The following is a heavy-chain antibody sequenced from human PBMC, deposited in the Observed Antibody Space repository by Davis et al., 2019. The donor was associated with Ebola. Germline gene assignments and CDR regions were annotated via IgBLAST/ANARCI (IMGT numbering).Heavy chain of an antibody. V-gene: IGHV6-1*01. J-gene: IGHJ6*04. CDR1: GDSASMKSAG. CDR2: TYYNSKWYY. Sequence: PSETLSLTCAISGDSASMKSAGWNWIRQSPSRGLEWLGRTYYNSKWYYDYAVSVKSRITINPDTSKNQFSLQLNSVTPEDTALYYCARGWLRAGMDVWGEGTTVTVSS. D-gene: IGHD5-18*01. CDR3: ARGWLRAGMDV.